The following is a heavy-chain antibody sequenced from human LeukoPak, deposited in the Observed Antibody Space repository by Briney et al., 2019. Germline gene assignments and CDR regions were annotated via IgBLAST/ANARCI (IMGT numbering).Heavy chain of an antibody. Sequence: SETLSLTCAVYGGSFSGYYWSWIRQPPGKGLEWIGEINHSGSTNYNPSLKSRVTISVDTSKNQFSLKLSSVTAADTAVYYCARVHYIKWLVQGYYFDYWGQGTLVTVSS. J-gene: IGHJ4*02. D-gene: IGHD6-19*01. V-gene: IGHV4-34*01. CDR2: INHSGST. CDR3: ARVHYIKWLVQGYYFDY. CDR1: GGSFSGYY.